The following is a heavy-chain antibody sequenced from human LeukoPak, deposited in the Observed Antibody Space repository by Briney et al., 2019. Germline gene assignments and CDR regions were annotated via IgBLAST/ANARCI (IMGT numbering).Heavy chain of an antibody. D-gene: IGHD5-12*01. CDR1: GYTFRSNW. J-gene: IGHJ4*02. Sequence: GESLKISCETSGYTFRSNWIAWVRQVPGKGLEWMGIIYPGDSDTKYSPSFEGQVTISVDKSISTAYLQWSSLKASDTARYYCARRVGGYYSDYYFDSWGKGTQVTVSS. CDR3: ARRVGGYYSDYYFDS. V-gene: IGHV5-51*01. CDR2: IYPGDSDT.